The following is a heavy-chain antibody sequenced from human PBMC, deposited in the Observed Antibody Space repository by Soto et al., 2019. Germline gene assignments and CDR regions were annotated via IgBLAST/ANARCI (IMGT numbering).Heavy chain of an antibody. CDR2: IWYDGSNK. D-gene: IGHD7-27*01. J-gene: IGHJ6*03. V-gene: IGHV3-33*01. CDR1: GFTFSSYG. CDR3: AREGTWTLTGDLYYMDV. Sequence: PGGSLRLSCAASGFTFSSYGMHWVRQAPGKGLEWVAVIWYDGSNKYYADSVKGRFTISRDNSKNTLYLQMNSLRAEDTAVYYCAREGTWTLTGDLYYMDVWGTGTTVTVSS.